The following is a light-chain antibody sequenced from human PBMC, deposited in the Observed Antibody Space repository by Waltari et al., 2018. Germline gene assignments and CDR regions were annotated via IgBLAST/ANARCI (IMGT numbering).Light chain of an antibody. V-gene: IGKV1-39*01. CDR3: QQSDDTPYT. J-gene: IGKJ2*01. Sequence: DIQMTQSPFSLSASVGDRVTVTCRASQNINSFLNWYQQIPGKPPKILIFAASRLKRGVPSRFSGSGSGTGFTLTISNLQPEDFATYYCQQSDDTPYTFGQGTKLQIK. CDR2: AAS. CDR1: QNINSF.